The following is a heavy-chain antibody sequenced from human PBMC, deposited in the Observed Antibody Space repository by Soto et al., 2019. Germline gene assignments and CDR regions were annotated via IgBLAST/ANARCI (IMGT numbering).Heavy chain of an antibody. CDR2: VSGSSSYI. Sequence: PGGSLRLSCEGSGFNFRNFNMIWVRQAPGKGLEWVSSVSGSSSYIYYADSVKGRFTVSRDNANNLVFLQMNGLRPEDTAMYYCARDLRGHSGPGGKGTIVTVPS. CDR1: GFNFRNFN. D-gene: IGHD3-10*01. J-gene: IGHJ4*01. CDR3: ARDLRGHSGP. V-gene: IGHV3-21*06.